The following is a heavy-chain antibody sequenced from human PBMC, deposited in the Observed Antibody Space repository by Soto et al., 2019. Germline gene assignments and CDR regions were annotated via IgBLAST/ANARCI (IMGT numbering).Heavy chain of an antibody. D-gene: IGHD6-19*01. Sequence: SETLSLTCAVSSGSISSSNWWSWVRQPPGKGLEWIGEIYHSGSTNYNPSLKSRVTISVDKSKNQFSLKLSSVTAADTAVYYCARDVEAVAGSCCAFDIWGQGTMVTVSS. CDR2: IYHSGST. CDR1: SGSISSSNW. V-gene: IGHV4-4*02. J-gene: IGHJ3*02. CDR3: ARDVEAVAGSCCAFDI.